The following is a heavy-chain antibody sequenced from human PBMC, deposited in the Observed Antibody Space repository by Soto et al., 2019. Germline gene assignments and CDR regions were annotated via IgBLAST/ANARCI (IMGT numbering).Heavy chain of an antibody. V-gene: IGHV4-34*01. CDR2: INHSGST. Sequence: QVQLQQWGAGLLKPSETLSLTCAVYGGSFSGYYWSWIRQPPGKGLEWIGEINHSGSTNYNPSLKSRVTISVDTSKNQFSLKLSSVADADTAVYYCARSPGIWGQGTLVTVSS. CDR1: GGSFSGYY. J-gene: IGHJ4*02. CDR3: ARSPGI.